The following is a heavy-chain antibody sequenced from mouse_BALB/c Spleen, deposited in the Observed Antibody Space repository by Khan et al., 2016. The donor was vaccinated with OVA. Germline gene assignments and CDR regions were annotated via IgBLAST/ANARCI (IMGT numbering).Heavy chain of an antibody. CDR2: INPSNGGT. CDR1: GYTFISYY. Sequence: QVQLKESGAELVKTGASVKLSCKASGYTFISYYMYWVKQRPGQGLEWIGEINPSNGGTNFNEKFKNKATLTVDKSSYTAYMQLSSLTSNNSAVNYCTRSGDGSFAYRDQATLVTGAA. CDR3: TRSGDGSFAY. V-gene: IGHV1S81*02. J-gene: IGHJ3*01. D-gene: IGHD2-3*01.